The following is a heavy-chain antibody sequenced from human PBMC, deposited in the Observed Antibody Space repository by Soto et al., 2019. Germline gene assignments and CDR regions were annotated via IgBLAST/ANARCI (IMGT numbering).Heavy chain of an antibody. J-gene: IGHJ4*02. CDR1: GYTFTGYY. V-gene: IGHV1-2*04. CDR2: INPNSGGT. D-gene: IGHD2-2*01. CDR3: ARSRRYCSSTSCYALGY. Sequence: ASVKVSCKASGYTFTGYYMHWVRQAPGQGLEWMGWINPNSGGTNYAQKFQGWVTMTRDTSISTAYMELSRLRSGDTAVYYCARSRRYCSSTSCYALGYWGQGTLVTVSS.